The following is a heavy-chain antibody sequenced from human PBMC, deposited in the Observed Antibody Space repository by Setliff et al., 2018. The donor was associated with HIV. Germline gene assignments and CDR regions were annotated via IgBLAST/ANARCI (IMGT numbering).Heavy chain of an antibody. CDR3: ARNPHSSSWFYSYYYMDV. CDR1: GFTFRSYE. Sequence: PGGSLRLSCAASGFTFRSYEMNWVRQAPGKGLEWVSYISRSGSTIYYADSVKGRFTISRDNAKNSLYLQMNSLRVEDTAVYYCARNPHSSSWFYSYYYMDVWAKGTTVTVSS. V-gene: IGHV3-48*03. CDR2: ISRSGSTI. J-gene: IGHJ6*03. D-gene: IGHD6-13*01.